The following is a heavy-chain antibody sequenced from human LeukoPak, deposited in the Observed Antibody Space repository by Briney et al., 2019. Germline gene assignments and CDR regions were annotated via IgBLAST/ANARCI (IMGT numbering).Heavy chain of an antibody. Sequence: GGSLRLSCAASEFTFSRYGMNWVRQAQGKGLEWVSTISSRGHYIYYADSVKGRFTISRDNGKNSLYLQMDSLRAEDTAVYYCTRDMSSGNPGGFDDWGQGALVTVSS. J-gene: IGHJ4*02. CDR1: EFTFSRYG. CDR2: ISSRGHYI. V-gene: IGHV3-21*01. D-gene: IGHD3-10*01. CDR3: TRDMSSGNPGGFDD.